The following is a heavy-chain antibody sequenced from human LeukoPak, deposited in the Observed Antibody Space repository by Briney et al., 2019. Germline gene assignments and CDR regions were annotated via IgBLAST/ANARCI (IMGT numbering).Heavy chain of an antibody. D-gene: IGHD5-18*01. CDR2: IYYSGST. V-gene: IGHV4-39*07. CDR3: ARGRGTRYSYGYGY. CDR1: GGSISSSSYS. Sequence: MTSETLSLTCTVSGGSISSSSYSWGWIRQPPGKGLEWIGSIYYSGSTYYNPSLKSRVTISVDTSKNQFSLKLSSVTAADTAVYYCARGRGTRYSYGYGYWGQGTLVTVSS. J-gene: IGHJ4*02.